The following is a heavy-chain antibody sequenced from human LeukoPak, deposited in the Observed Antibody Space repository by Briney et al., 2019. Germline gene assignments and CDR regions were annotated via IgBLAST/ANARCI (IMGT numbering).Heavy chain of an antibody. J-gene: IGHJ4*02. V-gene: IGHV3-33*06. CDR3: AKSSSSLKDYYFDY. D-gene: IGHD6-13*01. Sequence: GRSLRLSCAASGFTFSSYGMHWVRQAPGKGLEWVAVILSDGSKEFYTDSVKGRFTISRDNSKNTLYLQMNSLRAEDTAVYYCAKSSSSLKDYYFDYWGQGTLVTVSS. CDR2: ILSDGSKE. CDR1: GFTFSSYG.